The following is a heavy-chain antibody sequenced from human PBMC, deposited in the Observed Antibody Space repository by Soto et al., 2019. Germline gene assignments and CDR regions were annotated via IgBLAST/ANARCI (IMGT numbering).Heavy chain of an antibody. CDR1: GYTFTSYA. Sequence: QVQLVQSGAEEKKPGASVKVSCKASGYTFTSYAMHWVRQAPGQRLEWMGWNNAGNGNTKYSQKFQGRVTITRDTSASTDYMERSCLRSEDTAVYYCARAWVVVTAPDYWGQGTLVTFSS. V-gene: IGHV1-3*05. D-gene: IGHD2-21*02. J-gene: IGHJ4*02. CDR2: NNAGNGNT. CDR3: ARAWVVVTAPDY.